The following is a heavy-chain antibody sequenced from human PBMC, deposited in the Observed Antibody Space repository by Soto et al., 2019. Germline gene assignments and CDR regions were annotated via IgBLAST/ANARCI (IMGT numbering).Heavy chain of an antibody. J-gene: IGHJ5*02. CDR3: ACLGGDCYLNWFDP. Sequence: QVQLVESGGGLVKPGGSLRLSCAASGFTFSDYYMSWIRQAPGKGLEWLAYISSSGSTIYYADSVKGRFTISRDNAKNSLYLQMNSLRAADTAVDYCACLGGDCYLNWFDPWGQGTLVTVSS. V-gene: IGHV3-11*01. CDR2: ISSSGSTI. CDR1: GFTFSDYY. D-gene: IGHD2-21*02.